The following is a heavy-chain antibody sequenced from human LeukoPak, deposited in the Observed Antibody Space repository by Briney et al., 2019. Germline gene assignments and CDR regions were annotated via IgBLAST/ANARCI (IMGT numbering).Heavy chain of an antibody. V-gene: IGHV1-2*02. CDR2: INPNSGGT. J-gene: IGHJ4*02. Sequence: GASVKVSCKASGYTFTGYYMHWVRQAPGQGLEWMGWINPNSGGTNYAQKFQGRVTITADKSTSTAYMELSSLRSEDTAVYYCARAIRVSSYYYDSSGYRSSFDYWGQGTLVTVSS. D-gene: IGHD3-22*01. CDR1: GYTFTGYY. CDR3: ARAIRVSSYYYDSSGYRSSFDY.